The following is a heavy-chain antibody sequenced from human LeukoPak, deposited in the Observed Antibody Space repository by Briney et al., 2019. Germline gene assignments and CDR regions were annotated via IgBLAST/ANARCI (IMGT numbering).Heavy chain of an antibody. V-gene: IGHV3-9*01. Sequence: PGGSLRLSCAASGFTFSSYGMHWVRHAPGKGLEWVSGISWDSVTIAYAGPLEGRFTVSRDNAKNSLYLQMNNLRIEDTALYYCVKDPGSHGNYFFDSWGQGTLVTVSS. D-gene: IGHD3-3*01. J-gene: IGHJ4*02. CDR3: VKDPGSHGNYFFDS. CDR1: GFTFSSYG. CDR2: ISWDSVTI.